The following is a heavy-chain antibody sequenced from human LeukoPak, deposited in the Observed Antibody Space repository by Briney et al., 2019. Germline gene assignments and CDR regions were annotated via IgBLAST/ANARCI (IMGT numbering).Heavy chain of an antibody. D-gene: IGHD3-10*01. CDR2: IYWSSSGT. CDR3: VKDMNPGGADV. V-gene: IGHV3-9*01. CDR1: GFTLSNYS. J-gene: IGHJ6*02. Sequence: QTGGSLRLSCAASGFTLSNYSMLWVRQARRKGREWVSGIYWSSSGTGYADSVKGRFTVSRDSAKNSLYLQMNSLRPEDTALYYCVKDMNPGGADVWGQGTTVTVSS.